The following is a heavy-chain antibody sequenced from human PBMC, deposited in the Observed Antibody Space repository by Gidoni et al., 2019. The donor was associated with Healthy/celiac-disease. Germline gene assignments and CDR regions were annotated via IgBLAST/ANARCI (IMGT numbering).Heavy chain of an antibody. CDR2: IDPSDSYT. Sequence: EVQLVQSGAEVKKPGESLRISCKGSGYSFTSYWISWVRQMPGKGLEWMGRIDPSDSYTNYSPSFQGHVTISADKSISTAYLQWSSLKASDTAMYYCARHSRKYSGSSDAFDIWGQGTMVTVSS. CDR1: GYSFTSYW. D-gene: IGHD1-26*01. J-gene: IGHJ3*02. V-gene: IGHV5-10-1*03. CDR3: ARHSRKYSGSSDAFDI.